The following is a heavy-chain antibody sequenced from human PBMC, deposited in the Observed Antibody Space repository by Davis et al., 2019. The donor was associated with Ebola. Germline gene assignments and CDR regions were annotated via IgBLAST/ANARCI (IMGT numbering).Heavy chain of an antibody. J-gene: IGHJ4*02. CDR3: TRHEGYYDNSGYLEVFD. Sequence: GGSLRLSCAASGFTFSNYAMTWIRQAPGKGLEWISYISSSGSTIYYVDSVKGRFTISRDNARHSLFLQMNGLRAEDTAVYYCTRHEGYYDNSGYLEVFDWGQGTLVTVSS. CDR2: ISSSGSTI. V-gene: IGHV3-11*01. CDR1: GFTFSNYA. D-gene: IGHD3-22*01.